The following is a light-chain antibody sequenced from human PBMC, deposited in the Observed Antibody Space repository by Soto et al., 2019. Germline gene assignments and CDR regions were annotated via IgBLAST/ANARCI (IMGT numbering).Light chain of an antibody. CDR3: QAWGTGGV. J-gene: IGLJ3*02. CDR1: SGHSDYA. V-gene: IGLV4-69*01. Sequence: QPVPTQSPSASASPGASVKLTCTLSSGHSDYAIAWHQQQPEKGPRYLMKVTSDGSHTKGDGIPDRFSGSSSGADRYLTISSLRSDDEADYYCQAWGTGGVFGGGTKLTVL. CDR2: VTSDGSH.